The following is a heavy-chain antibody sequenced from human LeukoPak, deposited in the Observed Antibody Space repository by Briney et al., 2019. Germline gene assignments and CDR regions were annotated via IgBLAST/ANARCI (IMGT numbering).Heavy chain of an antibody. Sequence: GGSLRLSCAASGFTFSCYSMNWVRQAPGKGLEWVSYISSSSSTIYYADSVKGRFTISRDNAKNSLYLQMNSLRAEDTAVYYCARDLAPTAFWSGYYTGTFDYWGQGTLDTVSS. V-gene: IGHV3-48*04. J-gene: IGHJ4*02. CDR2: ISSSSSTI. CDR3: ARDLAPTAFWSGYYTGTFDY. D-gene: IGHD3-3*01. CDR1: GFTFSCYS.